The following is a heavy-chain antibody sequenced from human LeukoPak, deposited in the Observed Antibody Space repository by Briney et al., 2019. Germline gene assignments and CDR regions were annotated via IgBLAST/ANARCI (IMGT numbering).Heavy chain of an antibody. V-gene: IGHV1-58*01. Sequence: SVKVSCKASGFTFATSAVQWVRQARGQRLEWIGWIVVGSINTNYAQKFQERATITRDLSTGTAYMELSSLRSEDTAVYYCAAPGYSSGWYGLWGQGTLVTVSS. CDR2: IVVGSINT. CDR3: AAPGYSSGWYGL. J-gene: IGHJ4*02. CDR1: GFTFATSA. D-gene: IGHD6-19*01.